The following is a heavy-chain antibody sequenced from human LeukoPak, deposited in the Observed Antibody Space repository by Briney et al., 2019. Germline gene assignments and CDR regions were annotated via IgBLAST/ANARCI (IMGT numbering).Heavy chain of an antibody. CDR3: AKATPYYDTLTGYSTPYNWFDP. Sequence: GGSLRLSCAASGFTFGNYAMYWVRQAPGKGLEWVSGISGRGGGTYFADSVKGRFTISRDNSKNTLYMQMNRLRGDDTAVYYCAKATPYYDTLTGYSTPYNWFDPWGQGTLVTVSS. D-gene: IGHD3-9*01. CDR2: ISGRGGGT. V-gene: IGHV3-23*01. J-gene: IGHJ5*02. CDR1: GFTFGNYA.